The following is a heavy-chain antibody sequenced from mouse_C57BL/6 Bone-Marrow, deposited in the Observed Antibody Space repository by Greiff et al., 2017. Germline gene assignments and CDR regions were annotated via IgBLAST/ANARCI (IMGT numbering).Heavy chain of an antibody. J-gene: IGHJ2*01. CDR1: GYTFTSYG. Sequence: QVQLKESGAELARPGASVKLSCKASGYTFTSYGISWVKQRTGQGLEWIGEIYPRSGNTYYNVKFKGKATLTADKSSSTAYMELRSLTSEDSAVYFCARSAGNSFYFDYWGQGTTLTVAS. CDR3: ARSAGNSFYFDY. D-gene: IGHD1-1*01. V-gene: IGHV1-81*01. CDR2: IYPRSGNT.